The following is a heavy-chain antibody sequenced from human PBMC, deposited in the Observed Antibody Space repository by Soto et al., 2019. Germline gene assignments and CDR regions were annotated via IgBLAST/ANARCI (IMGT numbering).Heavy chain of an antibody. Sequence: GGSLRLSCAASGFTFSSYAMSWVRQAPGKGLEWVSAISGSGGSTYYADSVNGRFTISRDNSKNTLYLRMNRLRAEDTAVYYGAIDPIVVVPPPLFDDWGQGTLVTVSS. CDR2: ISGSGGST. J-gene: IGHJ4*02. CDR3: AIDPIVVVPPPLFDD. V-gene: IGHV3-23*01. D-gene: IGHD3-22*01. CDR1: GFTFSSYA.